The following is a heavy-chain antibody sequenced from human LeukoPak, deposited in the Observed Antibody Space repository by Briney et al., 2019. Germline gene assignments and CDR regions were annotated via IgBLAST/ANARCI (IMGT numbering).Heavy chain of an antibody. CDR3: ARDRLGNDDILTGYYNPFDY. CDR2: IYYSGST. V-gene: IGHV4-59*01. CDR1: GGSISSYY. J-gene: IGHJ4*02. D-gene: IGHD3-9*01. Sequence: PSETLSLTCTVSGGSISSYYWSWIRQPPGKGLEWIGYIYYSGSTNYNPSLKSRVTISVDTSKNQFSLKLSSVTAADTAVYYCARDRLGNDDILTGYYNPFDYWGQGTLVTVSS.